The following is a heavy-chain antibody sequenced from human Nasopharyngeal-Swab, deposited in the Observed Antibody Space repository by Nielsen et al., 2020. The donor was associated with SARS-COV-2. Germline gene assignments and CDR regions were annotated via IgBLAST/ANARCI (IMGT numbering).Heavy chain of an antibody. D-gene: IGHD6-13*01. Sequence: WIRQPPGKGLEWIGEIYHSGSTNYNPSLKSRVTISVDKSKNQFSLKPSSVTAADTAVYYCARGALIAAAGTVVRAFDIWGQGTMVTVSS. CDR3: ARGALIAAAGTVVRAFDI. J-gene: IGHJ3*02. V-gene: IGHV4-4*02. CDR2: IYHSGST.